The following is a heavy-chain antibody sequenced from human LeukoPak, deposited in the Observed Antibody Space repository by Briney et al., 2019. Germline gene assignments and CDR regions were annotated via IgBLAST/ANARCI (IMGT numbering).Heavy chain of an antibody. V-gene: IGHV1-3*01. CDR2: INAGNGNT. CDR3: ARGYSGYDYFDY. J-gene: IGHJ4*02. CDR1: GYTFTSYA. D-gene: IGHD5-12*01. Sequence: GASVKVSCKASGYTFTSYAMHWVRQAPGQRLEWMGWINAGNGNTTYSQKFQGRVTITRDTSASTAYMELSSLRSEDTAVYYCARGYSGYDYFDYWGQGTLVTVSS.